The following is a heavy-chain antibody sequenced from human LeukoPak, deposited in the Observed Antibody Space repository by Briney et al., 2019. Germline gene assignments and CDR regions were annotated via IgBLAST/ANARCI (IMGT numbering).Heavy chain of an antibody. D-gene: IGHD6-19*01. V-gene: IGHV3-33*01. CDR3: ARDPPSSGRALDY. Sequence: GRSLRLSCAASGFTYSTHAMHWVRQAPGKGLEWLGFIWSDGSNKEYADSVKGRFTISRDNSKNTLYLEMNSLRVEDTAVYYCARDPPSSGRALDYWGQGIVVTVSS. CDR2: IWSDGSNK. CDR1: GFTYSTHA. J-gene: IGHJ4*02.